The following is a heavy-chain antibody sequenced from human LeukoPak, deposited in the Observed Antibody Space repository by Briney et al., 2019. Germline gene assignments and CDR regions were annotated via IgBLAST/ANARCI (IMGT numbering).Heavy chain of an antibody. CDR3: ATMRYLTLDY. V-gene: IGHV3-53*01. D-gene: IGHD1-14*01. J-gene: IGHJ4*02. CDR1: GFTVSAKY. Sequence: QPGGSLRLSCAASGFTVSAKYMSWVRQAPGKGLQWVSIIYSGGSTYYADSVKGRFTISRGISSNTLYLQMYGLRADDAAMYYCATMRYLTLDYWGQGSLVAVSS. CDR2: IYSGGST.